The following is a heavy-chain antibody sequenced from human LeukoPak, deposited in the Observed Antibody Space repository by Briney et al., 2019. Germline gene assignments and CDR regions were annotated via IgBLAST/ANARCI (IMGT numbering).Heavy chain of an antibody. D-gene: IGHD2-2*01. J-gene: IGHJ5*02. Sequence: SVKVSCKASGGTFSSYTISWVRQAPGQGLEWMGRIIPILGIANYAQKFQGRVTITADKSTCTAYMELSSLRSEDTAVYYCAAGYCSSTSCYGAGDWFDPWGQGTLVTVSS. V-gene: IGHV1-69*02. CDR3: AAGYCSSTSCYGAGDWFDP. CDR2: IIPILGIA. CDR1: GGTFSSYT.